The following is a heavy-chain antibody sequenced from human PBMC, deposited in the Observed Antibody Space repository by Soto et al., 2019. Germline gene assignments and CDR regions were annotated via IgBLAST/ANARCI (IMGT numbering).Heavy chain of an antibody. CDR2: IIPIFGTA. CDR1: GGTFSSYA. D-gene: IGHD3-3*01. Sequence: SVKVSCKASGGTFSSYAISWVRQAPGQGLEWMGGIIPIFGTANYAQKFQGRVTITADESTSTAYMELSSLGSEDTAVYYCARGITVFGVVTTRGSGGMDVWGQGTTVTVSS. CDR3: ARGITVFGVVTTRGSGGMDV. V-gene: IGHV1-69*13. J-gene: IGHJ6*02.